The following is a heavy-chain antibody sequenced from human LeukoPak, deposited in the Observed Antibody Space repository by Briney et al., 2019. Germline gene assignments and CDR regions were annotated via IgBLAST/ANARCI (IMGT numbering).Heavy chain of an antibody. J-gene: IGHJ4*02. D-gene: IGHD4-17*01. CDR1: GFTFSGSA. V-gene: IGHV3-73*01. CDR3: SRTINDYGDYVVDY. Sequence: AGGSLRLSCAASGFTFSGSAMHWVRRASGKGLEWVGRIRSKANSYATAYAASVKGRFAISRDDSKNTAYLQMNSLKTEDTAVYYCSRTINDYGDYVVDYWGQGTLVTVSS. CDR2: IRSKANSYAT.